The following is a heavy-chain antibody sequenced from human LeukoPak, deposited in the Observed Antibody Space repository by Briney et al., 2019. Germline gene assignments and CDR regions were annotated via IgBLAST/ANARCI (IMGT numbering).Heavy chain of an antibody. Sequence: SETLSLTCTVSGCSISSYYRSWIRQPPGKGLEWIGYIYYSGSTNYNPSLKSRVTISVDTSKNQFSLNLSSVTAADTAVYYCARAGERDYGMDVWGQGTTVTVSS. D-gene: IGHD7-27*01. CDR2: IYYSGST. CDR1: GCSISSYY. CDR3: ARAGERDYGMDV. V-gene: IGHV4-59*01. J-gene: IGHJ6*02.